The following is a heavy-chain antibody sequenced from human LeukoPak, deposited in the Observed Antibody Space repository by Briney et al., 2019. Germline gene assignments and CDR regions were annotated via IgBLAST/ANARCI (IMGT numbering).Heavy chain of an antibody. J-gene: IGHJ5*02. D-gene: IGHD5-24*01. CDR3: ARELDGNGGWFDP. CDR2: VYYSGST. V-gene: IGHV4-59*01. Sequence: SETLSLTCTVSGDSISDFYWSWLRQSQEKGLEWIGEVYYSGSTHYNPSLKSRVTISVDTSKNQFSLSLRSVTAADTAVYYCARELDGNGGWFDPWGQGTVVTVSA. CDR1: GDSISDFY.